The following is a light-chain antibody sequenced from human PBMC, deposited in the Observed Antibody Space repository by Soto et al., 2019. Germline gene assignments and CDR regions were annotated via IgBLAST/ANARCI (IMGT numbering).Light chain of an antibody. J-gene: IGKJ1*01. CDR2: GAS. V-gene: IGKV3-15*01. CDR1: QSVTKS. Sequence: EIVLTQSPGTLSLSPGERATLSCRASQSVTKSLAWYQQKPGQAPRLLTYGASTRATGIPARFSGSGSGTEFTLTISSLQSEDFAVYYCQQYNNWPPRTFGQGTKVDNK. CDR3: QQYNNWPPRT.